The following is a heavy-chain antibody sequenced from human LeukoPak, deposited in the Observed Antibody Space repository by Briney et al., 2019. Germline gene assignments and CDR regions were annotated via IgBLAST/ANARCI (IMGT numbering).Heavy chain of an antibody. J-gene: IGHJ2*01. CDR1: GFTFSTYG. D-gene: IGHD3-10*01. V-gene: IGHV3-23*01. CDR2: ITGSGGRT. Sequence: GGSLRLSCAASGFTFSTYGMSWVRQAPGKGLEWVSPITGSGGRTYYADSVKGRFTISRENSRDRLYLETNSQRAEDTAVYYCARDRMGAIMYFDVWGRGTLVTVSS. CDR3: ARDRMGAIMYFDV.